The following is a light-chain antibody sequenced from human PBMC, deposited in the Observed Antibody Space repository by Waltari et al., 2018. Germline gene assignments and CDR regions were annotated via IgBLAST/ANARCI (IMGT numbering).Light chain of an antibody. CDR2: WSS. V-gene: IGKV4-1*01. J-gene: IGKJ4*01. CDR1: QNVLNNSNNKNF. CDR3: QQYYSTPIT. Sequence: DIVMTQSPDSLAVPLGERATITCKSSQNVLNNSNNKNFLAWYQQKPGQSPKLLIYWSSTRESGVPDRFSGSGSGTDFTLTINSLQAEDVAVYYCQQYYSTPITFGGGTKVEIK.